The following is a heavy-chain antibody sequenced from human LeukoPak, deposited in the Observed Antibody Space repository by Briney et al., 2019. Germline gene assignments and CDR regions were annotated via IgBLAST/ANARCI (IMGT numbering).Heavy chain of an antibody. CDR1: GFTFSSYS. D-gene: IGHD3-22*01. CDR2: ISSSSSTI. Sequence: GGSLRLSYAASGFTFSSYSMNWVRQAPGKGLEWVSYISSSSSTIYYADSVKGRFTISRDNAKNSLYLQMNSLRAEDTAVYYCARDGPSPLYYYDSSGYYAAEYFQHWGQGTLVTVSS. V-gene: IGHV3-48*04. J-gene: IGHJ1*01. CDR3: ARDGPSPLYYYDSSGYYAAEYFQH.